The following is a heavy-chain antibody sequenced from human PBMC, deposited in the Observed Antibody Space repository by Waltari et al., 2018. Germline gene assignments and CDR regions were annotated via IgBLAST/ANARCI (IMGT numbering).Heavy chain of an antibody. Sequence: EVQLLESGGGLVQPGGSLRLSCAASGFTFSSYAMSWVRQAPGKGLGWVSAISGSGCRTYYADSVKGRFTISRDNSKNTLYLQMNSLRAEDTAVYYCAIRFSSSWYARNPRGAQDAFDIWGQGTMVTVSS. CDR2: ISGSGCRT. CDR3: AIRFSSSWYARNPRGAQDAFDI. V-gene: IGHV3-23*01. CDR1: GFTFSSYA. J-gene: IGHJ3*02. D-gene: IGHD6-13*01.